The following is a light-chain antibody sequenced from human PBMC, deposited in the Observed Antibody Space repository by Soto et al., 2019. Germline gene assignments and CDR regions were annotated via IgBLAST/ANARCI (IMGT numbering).Light chain of an antibody. CDR2: EVS. V-gene: IGLV2-14*01. J-gene: IGLJ1*01. CDR3: CSYTSSTNYV. CDR1: SSDVSIYNY. Sequence: QSALTQPASVSGSPGQSITISCTGTSSDVSIYNYVSWYQQHPGKAPKLMIYEVSNRPSGVSNRFSGAKSGNTASLTISGLQVVDEADYYCCSYTSSTNYVFGAGTKLTVL.